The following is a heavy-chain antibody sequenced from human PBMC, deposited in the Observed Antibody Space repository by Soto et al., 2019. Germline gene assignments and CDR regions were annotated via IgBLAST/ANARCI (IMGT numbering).Heavy chain of an antibody. CDR2: ISGSGDIT. V-gene: IGHV3-23*01. CDR3: AKDSRYRNSWYEIDY. D-gene: IGHD6-13*01. Sequence: GGSLRLSCAASDFTFSSYAMSWVRQAPGKGLEWVSSISGSGDITYYADSVKGRFTISRDNSKSTLYLQMNSLRAEDTAVYYYAKDSRYRNSWYEIDYWGRGTLVTVSS. J-gene: IGHJ4*02. CDR1: DFTFSSYA.